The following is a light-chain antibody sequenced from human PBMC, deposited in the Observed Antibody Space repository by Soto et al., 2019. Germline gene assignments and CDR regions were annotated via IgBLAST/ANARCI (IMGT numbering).Light chain of an antibody. V-gene: IGKV1-27*01. J-gene: IGKJ1*01. CDR3: QKYNSAPWT. Sequence: DIQMTQSPSSLSASVGDRVTITCRASQGISTYLAWYQQKPGKVPQILISAASAVHSGVPSRFSGSGSGTDFTLTISSLQPEDAATYYCQKYNSAPWTFCQGTKVEIK. CDR1: QGISTY. CDR2: AAS.